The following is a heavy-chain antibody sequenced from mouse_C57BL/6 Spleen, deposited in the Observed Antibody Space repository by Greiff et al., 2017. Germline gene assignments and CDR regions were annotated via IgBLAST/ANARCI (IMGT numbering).Heavy chain of an antibody. D-gene: IGHD1-1*01. Sequence: EVQLQESGPELVKPGASVKISCKASGYSFTDYNMNWVKQSNGKSLEWIGVINPNYGTTSYNQKFKGKATLTVDQSSSTAYMQLNSLTSEDSAGYYCARNYYGSSYYAMDYWGQGTSVTVSS. CDR2: INPNYGTT. J-gene: IGHJ4*01. CDR1: GYSFTDYN. V-gene: IGHV1-39*01. CDR3: ARNYYGSSYYAMDY.